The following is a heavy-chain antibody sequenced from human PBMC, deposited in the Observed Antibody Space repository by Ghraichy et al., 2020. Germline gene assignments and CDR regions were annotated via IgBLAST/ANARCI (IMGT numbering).Heavy chain of an antibody. CDR3: ARIHSTMVRYGMDV. Sequence: SGPTLVKPTETLTLTCTVSGFSLSNARMGVSWIRQPPGKALEWLAHIFSNDENSYSTSLKSRLTISKDTSKSQVVLTMTNMDPVDTATYYCARIHSTMVRYGMDVWGQGTTVTVSS. CDR1: GFSLSNARMG. D-gene: IGHD3-10*01. V-gene: IGHV2-26*01. J-gene: IGHJ6*02. CDR2: IFSNDEN.